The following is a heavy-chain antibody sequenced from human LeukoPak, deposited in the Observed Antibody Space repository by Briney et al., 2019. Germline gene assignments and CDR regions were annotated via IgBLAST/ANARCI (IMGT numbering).Heavy chain of an antibody. V-gene: IGHV3-23*01. D-gene: IGHD3-22*01. CDR2: ISGTGGST. CDR3: AREPHNYYDSSGYYNYFDY. CDR1: GFTFSTYA. Sequence: GGSLRLSCAASGFTFSTYAMSWVRQAPGKGLEWVSGISGTGGSTYYADSVRGRSTISRDNSKNTLYLQMNSLRAEDTAVYYCAREPHNYYDSSGYYNYFDYWGQGTLVTVSS. J-gene: IGHJ4*02.